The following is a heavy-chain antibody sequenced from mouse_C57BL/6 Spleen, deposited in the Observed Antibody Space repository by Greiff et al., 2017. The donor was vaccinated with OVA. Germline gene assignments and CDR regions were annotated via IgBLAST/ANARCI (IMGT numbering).Heavy chain of an antibody. CDR2: IDPSDSYT. Sequence: QVQLKESGAELVRPGTSVKLSCKASGYTFTSYWMHWVKQRPGQGLEWIGVIDPSDSYTNYNQKFKGKATLTVDTSSSTAYMQLSSLTSEDSAVYYCARYPTGRYWYFDVWGTGTTVTVSS. CDR1: GYTFTSYW. V-gene: IGHV1-59*01. CDR3: ARYPTGRYWYFDV. J-gene: IGHJ1*03. D-gene: IGHD2-10*01.